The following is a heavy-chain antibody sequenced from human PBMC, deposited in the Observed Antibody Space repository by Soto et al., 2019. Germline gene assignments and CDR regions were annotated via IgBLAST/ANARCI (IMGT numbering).Heavy chain of an antibody. CDR3: ARFRFYGGYVNYFDY. CDR1: GFTVSSNY. V-gene: IGHV3-53*01. D-gene: IGHD5-12*01. Sequence: PGGSLRLCCAASGFTVSSNYMSGVRQAPGKGLEWVSVIYSGGSTYYADSVKGRFTISRDNSKNTLYLQMNSLRAEDTAVYYCARFRFYGGYVNYFDYWGQGTLVTVSS. CDR2: IYSGGST. J-gene: IGHJ4*02.